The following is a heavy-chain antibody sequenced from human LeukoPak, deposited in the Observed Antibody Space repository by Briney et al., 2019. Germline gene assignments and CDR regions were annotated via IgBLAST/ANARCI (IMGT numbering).Heavy chain of an antibody. J-gene: IGHJ4*02. CDR3: ARRGGSGRAFDY. CDR1: GASISGGTYY. CDR2: IYYTGST. V-gene: IGHV4-39*01. D-gene: IGHD1-26*01. Sequence: PSETLSPTCSVSGASISGGTYYWGWIRQPPGKGLEWIGSIYYTGSTYDNPSLKSRVTISVDTSKNQFPLKLSSVTAADTAVYYCARRGGSGRAFDYWGQGTLVTVSS.